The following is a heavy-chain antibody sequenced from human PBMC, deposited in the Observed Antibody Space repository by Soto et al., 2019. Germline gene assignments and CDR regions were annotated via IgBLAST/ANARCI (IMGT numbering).Heavy chain of an antibody. D-gene: IGHD2-15*01. CDR3: AREVVVAATPYYYYGMDV. CDR2: IIPIFGTA. V-gene: IGHV1-69*13. Sequence: SVKVSCKASGGTFSSYAISWVRQAPGQGLEWMGGIIPIFGTANYAQKLQGRVTITADESTSTAYMELSSLRSEDTAVYYCAREVVVAATPYYYYGMDVWGQGTTVTVSS. J-gene: IGHJ6*02. CDR1: GGTFSSYA.